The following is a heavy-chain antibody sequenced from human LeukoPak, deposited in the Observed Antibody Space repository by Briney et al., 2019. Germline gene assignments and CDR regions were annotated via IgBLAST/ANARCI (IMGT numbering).Heavy chain of an antibody. D-gene: IGHD3-10*01. CDR3: TRRTGSGSYYFDY. Sequence: GGSLKLSCAASGFTFGGSAIHWVRQASGKGLEWVGRIRSKANNYATTYAASVKGRFTISRDDSKNTVHLQMNSLKTEDTAVYWCTRRTGSGSYYFDYWGQGTLVTVSS. J-gene: IGHJ4*02. CDR2: IRSKANNYAT. V-gene: IGHV3-73*01. CDR1: GFTFGGSA.